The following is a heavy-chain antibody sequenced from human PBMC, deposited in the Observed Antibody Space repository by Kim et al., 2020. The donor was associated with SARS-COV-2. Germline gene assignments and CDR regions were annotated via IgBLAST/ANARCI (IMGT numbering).Heavy chain of an antibody. J-gene: IGHJ4*02. CDR1: GFTFSSYA. V-gene: IGHV3-30*04. Sequence: GGSLRLSCAASGFTFSSYAMHWVRQAPGKGLEWVAVISYDGSNKYYADSVKGRFTISRDNSKNTLYLQMNSLRAEDTAVYYCARVVTYYDILTGYPLDYWGQGTLVTVSS. D-gene: IGHD3-9*01. CDR3: ARVVTYYDILTGYPLDY. CDR2: ISYDGSNK.